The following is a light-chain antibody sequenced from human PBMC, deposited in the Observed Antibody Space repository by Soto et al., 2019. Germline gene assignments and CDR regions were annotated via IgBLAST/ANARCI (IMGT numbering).Light chain of an antibody. CDR2: EVS. Sequence: ILMTQTPLSLSIIPGQTASISCKSSQSLLHSDGKTYFYWYVQKAGQAPQPLIYEVSNRFSGVPERFSGSGSRTDFTLKIRRVEADEVGIYYCMQAIDIPWTFGQGTKVEIK. V-gene: IGKV2-29*03. CDR1: QSLLHSDGKTY. CDR3: MQAIDIPWT. J-gene: IGKJ1*01.